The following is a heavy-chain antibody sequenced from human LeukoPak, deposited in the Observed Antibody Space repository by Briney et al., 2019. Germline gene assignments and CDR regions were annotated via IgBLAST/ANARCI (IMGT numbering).Heavy chain of an antibody. V-gene: IGHV3-23*01. Sequence: GGSLRLSCAASGFTFSSYAMSWVRQAPGKGLEWVSAISGSGGSTYYADSVKGRSTISRDNSKNTLYLQMNSLRAEDTAVYYCAKDWYYDFWSGYPYWGQGTLVTVSS. D-gene: IGHD3-3*01. CDR2: ISGSGGST. J-gene: IGHJ4*02. CDR1: GFTFSSYA. CDR3: AKDWYYDFWSGYPY.